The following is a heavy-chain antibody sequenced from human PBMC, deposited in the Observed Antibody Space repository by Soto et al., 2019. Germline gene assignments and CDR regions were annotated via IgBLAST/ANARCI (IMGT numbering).Heavy chain of an antibody. D-gene: IGHD3-10*01. Sequence: GGSLRLSCAASGFTFSSYAMSWVRQAPGKGLEWVSAISGSGGSTYYADSVKGRFTISRDNSKNTLYLQMNSLRAEDTAVYYWAKDRGFSRGALDYWGQGTLVTVSS. J-gene: IGHJ4*02. CDR3: AKDRGFSRGALDY. V-gene: IGHV3-23*01. CDR2: ISGSGGST. CDR1: GFTFSSYA.